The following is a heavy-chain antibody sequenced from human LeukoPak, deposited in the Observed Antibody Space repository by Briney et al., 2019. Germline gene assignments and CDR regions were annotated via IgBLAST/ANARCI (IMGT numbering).Heavy chain of an antibody. V-gene: IGHV3-30*04. J-gene: IGHJ4*02. D-gene: IGHD3-22*01. CDR1: GFTFSSYA. Sequence: GGSLRLSCAACGFTFSSYAMHWVRQAPGKGLEWVAVISYDGSNKYYADSVKGRFTISRDNSKNTLYLQMNSLRAEDTAVYYCARDDRITMTRAFDYWGQGTLVTVSS. CDR3: ARDDRITMTRAFDY. CDR2: ISYDGSNK.